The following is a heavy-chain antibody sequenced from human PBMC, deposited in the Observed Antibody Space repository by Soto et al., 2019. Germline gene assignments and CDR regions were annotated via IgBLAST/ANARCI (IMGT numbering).Heavy chain of an antibody. CDR3: ARHRGSPGSYFGMDV. CDR1: GYSFTIYW. J-gene: IGHJ6*02. D-gene: IGHD5-12*01. Sequence: GESLKISCKGSGYSFTIYWINWVRQMPGKGLEWMGVIYPGDSDTRYSPSFQGQVTISADKSINTAYLQWRSLKASDTAVYYCARHRGSPGSYFGMDVWGQGTKV. V-gene: IGHV5-51*01. CDR2: IYPGDSDT.